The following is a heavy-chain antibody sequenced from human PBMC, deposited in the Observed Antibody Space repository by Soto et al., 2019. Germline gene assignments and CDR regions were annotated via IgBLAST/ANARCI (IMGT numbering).Heavy chain of an antibody. CDR3: ARDSLWFGGFDY. J-gene: IGHJ4*02. Sequence: PSETLSLTCAVSGYSISSGYYWGWIRQPPGKGLGWIGYIHYSGSTNSNPSLKSRVTIAVATSKNQFSHKLSSETAADTAVFYCARDSLWFGGFDYWGQGTLVTVSS. CDR2: IHYSGST. D-gene: IGHD3-10*01. CDR1: GYSISSGYY. V-gene: IGHV4-61*01.